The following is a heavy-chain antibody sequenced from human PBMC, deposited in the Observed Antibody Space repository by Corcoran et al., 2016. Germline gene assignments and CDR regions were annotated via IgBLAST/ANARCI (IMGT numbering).Heavy chain of an antibody. J-gene: IGHJ4*02. Sequence: EVQLVESGGGLVQPGGSLRLSCAASGFTFSSYDMHWVRQATGKGLEWVSAIGTAGDTYYLGSVKGRFTISRENAKNSLYLQMNSLRAGETAVYYCARGATMTTFDYWGQGTLVTVSS. D-gene: IGHD4-17*01. CDR2: IGTAGDT. CDR1: GFTFSSYD. CDR3: ARGATMTTFDY. V-gene: IGHV3-13*01.